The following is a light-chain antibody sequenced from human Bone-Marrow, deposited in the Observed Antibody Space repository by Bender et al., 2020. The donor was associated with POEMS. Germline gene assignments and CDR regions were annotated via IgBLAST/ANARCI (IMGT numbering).Light chain of an antibody. CDR2: DVS. CDR3: RSNVGIGTCV. Sequence: SALTQPASVSGSPGQSITISCAGTSSDIGGYNYVSWYQQHPGKAPKLVISDVSNRPSGVSNRFSGSKSGNTASLTISGLQAEDEADYYCRSNVGIGTCVFGGGTKMTVL. CDR1: SSDIGGYNY. J-gene: IGLJ3*02. V-gene: IGLV2-14*03.